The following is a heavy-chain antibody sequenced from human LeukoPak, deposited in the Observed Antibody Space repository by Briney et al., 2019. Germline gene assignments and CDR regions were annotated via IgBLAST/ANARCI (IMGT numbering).Heavy chain of an antibody. CDR1: GGSVSGGSYY. V-gene: IGHV4-61*01. D-gene: IGHD5-18*01. J-gene: IGHJ4*02. Sequence: PSETLSLTCTVSGGSVSGGSYYWSWIRQPPGKGLEWIGYIYYSGSTNYNPSLKSRVTISVDTSKNQFSLKLSSVTAADTAVYYCAREGYSYERGLAHFDYWGQGTLVTVSS. CDR3: AREGYSYERGLAHFDY. CDR2: IYYSGST.